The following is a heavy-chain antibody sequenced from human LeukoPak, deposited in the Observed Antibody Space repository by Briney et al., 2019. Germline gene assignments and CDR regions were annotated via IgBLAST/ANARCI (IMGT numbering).Heavy chain of an antibody. CDR3: ARELQGYFDY. D-gene: IGHD4-11*01. J-gene: IGHJ4*02. CDR2: ISYDGSNK. Sequence: PGGSLRLSCAASGFTFSGYAMHWVRQAPGKGLEWVAVISYDGSNKYYADSVKGRFTISRDNSKNTLYLQMNSLRAEDTAVYYCARELQGYFDYWGQGTLVTVSS. V-gene: IGHV3-30-3*01. CDR1: GFTFSGYA.